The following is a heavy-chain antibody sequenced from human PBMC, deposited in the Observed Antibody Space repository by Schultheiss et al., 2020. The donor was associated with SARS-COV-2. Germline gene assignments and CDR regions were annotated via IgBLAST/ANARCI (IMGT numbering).Heavy chain of an antibody. J-gene: IGHJ4*02. V-gene: IGHV4-61*05. CDR2: IYHNGNT. Sequence: GSLRLSCAVSGGSIRNTNYYWAWMRQTPGQGLEWIGQIYHNGNTNYNPSLRSRVTISVDTSKNQFSLQVTSVTAADTALYYCARGFDSWGQGTLVTVSS. CDR1: GGSIRNTNYY. CDR3: ARGFDS.